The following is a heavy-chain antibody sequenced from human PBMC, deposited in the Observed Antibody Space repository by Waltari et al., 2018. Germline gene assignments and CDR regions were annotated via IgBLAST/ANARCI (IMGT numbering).Heavy chain of an antibody. CDR2: INQSGST. V-gene: IGHV4-34*01. Sequence: QVQLQQWGAGLLKPSETLSLTCAVYGGSFSGYYWSWIRQPPGKGLEWIGEINQSGSTNYNPSLKSRVTISVDTAKNQFSLKLSSVTAADTAVYYCARGLVGATTRDDYWGQGTLVTVSS. D-gene: IGHD1-26*01. CDR1: GGSFSGYY. J-gene: IGHJ4*02. CDR3: ARGLVGATTRDDY.